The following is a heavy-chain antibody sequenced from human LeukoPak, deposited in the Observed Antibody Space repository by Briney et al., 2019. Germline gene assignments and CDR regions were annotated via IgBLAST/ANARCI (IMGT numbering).Heavy chain of an antibody. J-gene: IGHJ4*02. V-gene: IGHV5-51*01. CDR2: IYPGDSDT. Sequence: GESLKISCKGSGYSFTSYWIGWVRQLPGKGLEWMGIIYPGDSDTRYSPSFQGQVTISADKSISTAYLQWSSLKASDTAMYYCARSSIKYCSGGSCYLRYWGQGTLVTVSS. CDR1: GYSFTSYW. D-gene: IGHD2-15*01. CDR3: ARSSIKYCSGGSCYLRY.